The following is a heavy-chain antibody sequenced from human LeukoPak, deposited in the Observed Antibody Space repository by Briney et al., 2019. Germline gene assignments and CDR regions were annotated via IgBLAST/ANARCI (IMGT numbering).Heavy chain of an antibody. Sequence: SETLSLTCTVSGGSISSYYWGWIRQPPGKGLEWIGSIYYSGSTYYNPSLKSRVTISVDTSKNQFSLKLSSVTAADTAVYYCARHVGSGLYYYYYYMDVWGKGTTVTISS. CDR3: ARHVGSGLYYYYYYMDV. D-gene: IGHD6-19*01. J-gene: IGHJ6*03. CDR2: IYYSGST. CDR1: GGSISSYY. V-gene: IGHV4-39*01.